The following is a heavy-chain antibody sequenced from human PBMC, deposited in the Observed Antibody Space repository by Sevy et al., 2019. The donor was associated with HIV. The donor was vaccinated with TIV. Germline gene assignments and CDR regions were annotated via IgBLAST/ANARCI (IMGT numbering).Heavy chain of an antibody. CDR2: ISYDGSNK. V-gene: IGHV3-30-3*01. Sequence: GGSLRLSCAASGFTFSSYAMHWVRQAPGKGLEWVAVISYDGSNKYYADSVKGRFTISRDNSKNTLYLQMNGLRAEDTAVYYCAGAVGARYYFDYWGQGTLVTVSS. CDR1: GFTFSSYA. D-gene: IGHD1-26*01. J-gene: IGHJ4*02. CDR3: AGAVGARYYFDY.